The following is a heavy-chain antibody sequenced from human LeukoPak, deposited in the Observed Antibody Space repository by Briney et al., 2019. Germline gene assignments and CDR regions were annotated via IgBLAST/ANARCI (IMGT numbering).Heavy chain of an antibody. CDR1: GFTFSSYS. CDR2: ISTSSSTI. J-gene: IGHJ4*02. CDR3: ARVGGGASGLGSYGDF. D-gene: IGHD3-10*01. V-gene: IGHV3-48*04. Sequence: PGGSLRLSCAVSGFTFSSYSMNWVRQAPGKGLEWVSYISTSSSTIYYADSVKGRFTISRDNAKNSLYLQMNNLRVEDTAVYYCARVGGGASGLGSYGDFWGQGTLVTVSS.